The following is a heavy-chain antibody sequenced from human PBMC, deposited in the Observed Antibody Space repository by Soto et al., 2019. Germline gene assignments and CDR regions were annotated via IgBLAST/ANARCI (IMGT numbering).Heavy chain of an antibody. Sequence: QVQLVESGGGVVQPGRSLRLSCAASGFTFSSYGMHWVRQAPGKGLEWVAVIWYDGSNKYYADSVKGRFTISRDNSKNTLYLQMNSLRAEDTAVYYCARLPPPGYYCYGMDVWGQGTTVTVSS. V-gene: IGHV3-33*01. J-gene: IGHJ6*02. CDR3: ARLPPPGYYCYGMDV. CDR2: IWYDGSNK. CDR1: GFTFSSYG.